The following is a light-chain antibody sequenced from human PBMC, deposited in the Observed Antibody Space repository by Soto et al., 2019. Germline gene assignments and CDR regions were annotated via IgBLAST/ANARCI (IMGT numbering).Light chain of an antibody. J-gene: IGLJ1*01. CDR1: SSDFGGYNY. V-gene: IGLV2-14*01. CDR3: SSYTSSSTFWV. Sequence: QSVLTQPASVSGSPGQSITISCTGTSSDFGGYNYVSWYQQHPGKAPKLMIYDVSNRPSGASNRFSGSKSGNTASLTISGLQAEDEADYYCSSYTSSSTFWVFGTGTKVTVL. CDR2: DVS.